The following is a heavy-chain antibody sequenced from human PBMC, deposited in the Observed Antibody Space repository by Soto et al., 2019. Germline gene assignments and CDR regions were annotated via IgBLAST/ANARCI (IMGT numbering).Heavy chain of an antibody. Sequence: ESLKISCKGSGYDFTRTWIAWVRQLPGKGLDWMGIIYPGDSETRYSPSFQGQVTISADKSISTAYLQRSSLKTSDTAMDYCARLLGGDDSYFDHWVQGTRVTVSS. J-gene: IGHJ4*02. CDR1: GYDFTRTW. CDR3: ARLLGGDDSYFDH. V-gene: IGHV5-51*01. CDR2: IYPGDSET. D-gene: IGHD5-12*01.